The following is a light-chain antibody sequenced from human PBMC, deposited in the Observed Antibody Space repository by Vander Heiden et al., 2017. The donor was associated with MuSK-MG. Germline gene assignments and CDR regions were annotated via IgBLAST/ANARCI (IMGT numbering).Light chain of an antibody. Sequence: DIQMTQSPSSLSASVGDRVTITCRASQSISTYLNWYQQKPRKAPKLLIYAASSLHSGVPSRFSGSGSETEFTLTITRLQAEDSGSYYCQQSYRTPYNFGQGTKLEIK. V-gene: IGKV1-39*01. CDR3: QQSYRTPYN. CDR1: QSISTY. CDR2: AAS. J-gene: IGKJ2*01.